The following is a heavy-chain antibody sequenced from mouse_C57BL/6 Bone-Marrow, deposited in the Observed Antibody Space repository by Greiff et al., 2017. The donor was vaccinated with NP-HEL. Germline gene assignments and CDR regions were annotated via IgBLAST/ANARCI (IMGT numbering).Heavy chain of an antibody. CDR3: ARSGYYYGSTLYAMDY. D-gene: IGHD1-1*01. CDR2: IYPGSGNT. Sequence: VQLQESGAELVRPGASVKLSCKASGYTFTDYYINWVKQRPGQGLEWIARIYPGSGNTYYNEKFKGKATLTAEKSSSTAYMQLSSLTSEDSAVYFCARSGYYYGSTLYAMDYWGQGTSVTVSS. CDR1: GYTFTDYY. J-gene: IGHJ4*01. V-gene: IGHV1-76*01.